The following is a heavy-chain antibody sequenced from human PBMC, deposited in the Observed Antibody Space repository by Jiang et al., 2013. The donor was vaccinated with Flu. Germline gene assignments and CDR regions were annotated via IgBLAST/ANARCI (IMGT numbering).Heavy chain of an antibody. V-gene: IGHV4-30-4*01. CDR1: GVSINSGDHY. J-gene: IGHJ4*02. Sequence: PGLVKPSQTLSLTCTVSGVSINSGDHYWTWIRQSPGKGLEWIGYVYYDGSTYYNPSLNSRLTISIDTSKNQFSLKLNSVTAADTAVYFCARSDLWFGEPDWGQGTQVTVSS. D-gene: IGHD3-10*01. CDR2: VYYDGST. CDR3: ARSDLWFGEPD.